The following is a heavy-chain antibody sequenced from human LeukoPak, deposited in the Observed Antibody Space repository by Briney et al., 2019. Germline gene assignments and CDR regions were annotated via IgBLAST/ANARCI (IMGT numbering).Heavy chain of an antibody. V-gene: IGHV4-59*01. CDR1: GGSISSYY. CDR2: IYYSGST. CDR3: ARVSLITMVRGVSLPYFDY. Sequence: SETLSLTCTVSGGSISSYYWSWIRQPPGKGLEWIGYIYYSGSTNYNPSLKSRVTISVDTSKNQFSLKLSSVTAADTAVYYCARVSLITMVRGVSLPYFDYWGQGTLVTVSS. D-gene: IGHD3-10*01. J-gene: IGHJ4*02.